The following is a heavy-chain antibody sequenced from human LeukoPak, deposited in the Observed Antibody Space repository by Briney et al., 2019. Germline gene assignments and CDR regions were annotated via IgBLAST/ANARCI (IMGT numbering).Heavy chain of an antibody. J-gene: IGHJ4*02. Sequence: GGSLRLSCAASGFTFSRYEMNWVRQAPGKGLEWVSYISSSGSTIYYADSVKGRFTISRDNAKNSLYLQMNSLRAEDTAVYYCARAQRGYSYGDDFDYWGQGTLVTVSS. CDR1: GFTFSRYE. V-gene: IGHV3-48*03. D-gene: IGHD5-18*01. CDR3: ARAQRGYSYGDDFDY. CDR2: ISSSGSTI.